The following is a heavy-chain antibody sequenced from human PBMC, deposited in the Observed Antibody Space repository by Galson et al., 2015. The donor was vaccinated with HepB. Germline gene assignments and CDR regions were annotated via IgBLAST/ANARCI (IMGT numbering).Heavy chain of an antibody. V-gene: IGHV3-23*01. CDR2: ISGSGGST. J-gene: IGHJ4*02. Sequence: SLRLSCAASGFTFSSYAMSWVRQAPGKGLEWVSAISGSGGSTYYADSVKGRFTISRDNSKNTLYLQMNSLRAEDTAVYYCAKVQGVRAVACGGCYFDYWGQGTLVTVSS. CDR3: AKVQGVRAVACGGCYFDY. D-gene: IGHD6-19*01. CDR1: GFTFSSYA.